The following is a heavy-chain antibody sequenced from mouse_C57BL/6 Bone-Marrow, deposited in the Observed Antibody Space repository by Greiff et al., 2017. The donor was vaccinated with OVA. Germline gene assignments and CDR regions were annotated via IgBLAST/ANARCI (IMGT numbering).Heavy chain of an antibody. CDR3: ARRDYDGYSWFAY. CDR1: GYTFTDYY. Sequence: EVQLQQSGPVLVKPGASVKMSCKASGYTFTDYYMNWVKQSHGKSLEWIGVINPYNGGTSYNQQFKGKATLTVDKSSSTAYMELNSLTSEDSAVYYCARRDYDGYSWFAYWGQGTLVTVSA. D-gene: IGHD2-3*01. CDR2: INPYNGGT. J-gene: IGHJ3*01. V-gene: IGHV1-19*01.